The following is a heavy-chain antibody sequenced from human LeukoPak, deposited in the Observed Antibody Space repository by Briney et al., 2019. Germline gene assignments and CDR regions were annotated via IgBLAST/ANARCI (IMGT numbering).Heavy chain of an antibody. J-gene: IGHJ4*02. CDR2: INHSGST. CDR1: GGSFSGYY. Sequence: SETLSLTCAVYGGSFSGYYWSWIRQPPGKRLEWIGEINHSGSTNYNPSLKSRVTISVDTSKNQFSLKLSSVTAADTAVYYCARWGSGWSYFDYWGQGTVVTVSS. V-gene: IGHV4-34*01. CDR3: ARWGSGWSYFDY. D-gene: IGHD6-19*01.